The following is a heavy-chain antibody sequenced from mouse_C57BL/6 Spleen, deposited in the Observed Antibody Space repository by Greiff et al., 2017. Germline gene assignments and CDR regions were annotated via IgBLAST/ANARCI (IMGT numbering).Heavy chain of an antibody. Sequence: VQLQQPGAELVRPGSSVKLSCKASGYTFTSYWMHWVKQRPIQGLEWIGNIDPSDSETHYNQKFKDKATLTVDKSSSTAYMQLSSLTSEDSAVYYCARGTNWGPYCFDYWGQGTTLTVSS. V-gene: IGHV1-52*01. D-gene: IGHD4-1*01. CDR3: ARGTNWGPYCFDY. CDR1: GYTFTSYW. CDR2: IDPSDSET. J-gene: IGHJ2*01.